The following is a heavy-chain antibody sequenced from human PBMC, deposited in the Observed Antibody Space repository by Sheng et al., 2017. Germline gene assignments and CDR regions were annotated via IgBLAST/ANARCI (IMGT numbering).Heavy chain of an antibody. CDR1: GGTFSSYA. Sequence: QVQLVQSGAEVKKPGSSVKVSCKASGGTFSSYAISWVRQAPGQGLEWMGGIIPIFGTANYAQKFQGRVTITADESTSTAYMELSSLRSEDTAVYYCASPGAAYYYGSRNLGAFDIWGQGTMVTVSS. CDR3: ASPGAAYYYGSRNLGAFDI. J-gene: IGHJ3*02. V-gene: IGHV1-69*13. D-gene: IGHD3-10*01. CDR2: IIPIFGTA.